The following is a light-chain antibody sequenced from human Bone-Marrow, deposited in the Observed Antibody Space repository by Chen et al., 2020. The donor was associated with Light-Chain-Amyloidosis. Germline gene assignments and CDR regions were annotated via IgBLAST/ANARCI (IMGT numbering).Light chain of an antibody. CDR2: RDT. J-gene: IGLJ2*01. CDR1: DLPTKY. V-gene: IGLV3-25*03. Sequence: SYELTQPPSVSVSPGQTARITCSGDDLPTKYAYWYHQKQGQAPVLVINRDTERPSGISERFSGSSSGTTATLTISGVQAEDEADYHCQSADSSGTYEVIFGGGTKLTVL. CDR3: QSADSSGTYEVI.